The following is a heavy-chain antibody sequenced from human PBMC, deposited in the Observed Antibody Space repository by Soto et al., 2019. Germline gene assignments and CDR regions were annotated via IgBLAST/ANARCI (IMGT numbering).Heavy chain of an antibody. CDR2: IIPIFGTA. CDR3: AREGIVVVPAAPYYYYYYGMDV. CDR1: GGTFSSYA. D-gene: IGHD2-2*01. V-gene: IGHV1-69*13. J-gene: IGHJ6*02. Sequence: SVKVSCKVSGGTFSSYAISWVRQAPGQGLEWMGGIIPIFGTANYAQKFQGRVTITADESTSTAYMELSSLRSEDTAVYYCAREGIVVVPAAPYYYYYYGMDVWGQGTTVTVSS.